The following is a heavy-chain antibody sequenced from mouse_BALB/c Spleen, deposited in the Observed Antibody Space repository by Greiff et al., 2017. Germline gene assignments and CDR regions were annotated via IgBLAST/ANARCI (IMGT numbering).Heavy chain of an antibody. V-gene: IGHV10-1*02. D-gene: IGHD2-4*01. CDR1: GFTFNTYA. CDR3: VRHERYYESFAY. CDR2: IRSKSNNYAT. J-gene: IGHJ3*01. Sequence: DVKLVESGGGLVQPKGSLKLSCAASGFTFNTYAMNWVRQAPGKGLEWVARIRSKSNNYATYYADSVKDRFTISRDDSQSMLYLQMNNLKTEDTAMYYCVRHERYYESFAYWGQGTLVTVSA.